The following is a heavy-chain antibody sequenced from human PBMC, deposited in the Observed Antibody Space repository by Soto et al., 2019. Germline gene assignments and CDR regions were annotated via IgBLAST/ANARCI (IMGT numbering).Heavy chain of an antibody. J-gene: IGHJ4*02. V-gene: IGHV3-7*04. D-gene: IGHD2-15*01. CDR2: INQDGSER. CDR1: RFTFTR. Sequence: EVQLVESGGGLVQPGGSLRLSCAAGRFTFTRMNWVRQAPGKGLEWVASINQDGSERNYVDSVKGRFTISRDEAKNSLYLQMNSLRAEDTAVYDCARNQEYCSAGSCYTLLDYWGQGTLVTVSS. CDR3: ARNQEYCSAGSCYTLLDY.